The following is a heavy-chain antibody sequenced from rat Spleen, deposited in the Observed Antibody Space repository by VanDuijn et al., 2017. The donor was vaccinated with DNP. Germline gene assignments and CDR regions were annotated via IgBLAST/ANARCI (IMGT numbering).Heavy chain of an antibody. CDR1: EFNFNDYW. J-gene: IGHJ2*01. Sequence: EVKLVESGGGLVQPGRSLKLSCAASEFNFNDYWMGWVRQAPGKGLEWIGQIKKDSSTITYIPSLKDKFTISRDNDQNTLYLQMSKLGSEDTAIYYCARGPNYGGYSDYFDYWGQGVMVTVSS. CDR3: ARGPNYGGYSDYFDY. D-gene: IGHD1-11*01. V-gene: IGHV4-2*01. CDR2: IKKDSSTI.